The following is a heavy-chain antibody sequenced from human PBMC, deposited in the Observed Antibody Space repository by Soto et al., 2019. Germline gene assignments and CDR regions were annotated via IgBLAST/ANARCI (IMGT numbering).Heavy chain of an antibody. CDR2: ISYSGRT. CDR1: GGSISSSSYY. D-gene: IGHD2-15*01. J-gene: IGHJ4*02. V-gene: IGHV4-39*01. CDR3: ARSEDKLPRIDY. Sequence: SETLSLTCTGSGGSISSSSYYWGWIRQPPGKGLEWIGSISYSGRTYYNPSLKSRVTISVDTSKNQFSLKLSSVTAADTAMYYCARSEDKLPRIDYWGQGTLVTVSS.